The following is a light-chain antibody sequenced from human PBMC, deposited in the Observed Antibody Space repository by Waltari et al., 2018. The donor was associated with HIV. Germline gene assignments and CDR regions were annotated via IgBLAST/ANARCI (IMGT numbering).Light chain of an antibody. CDR1: QSIGTY. CDR2: AAS. J-gene: IGKJ1*01. CDR3: QQTAIIPRT. Sequence: DLQLTQSPSSLSASVGDRVTITCRASQSIGTYLTWYQQKPGKAPYLVMYAASTLQSGVPSRFSGSGTGTDFTLTISSLRPEDFATYYCQQTAIIPRTFGPGTKVENK. V-gene: IGKV1-39*01.